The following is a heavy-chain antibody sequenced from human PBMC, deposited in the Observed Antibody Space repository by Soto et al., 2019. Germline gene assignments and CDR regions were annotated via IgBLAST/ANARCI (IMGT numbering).Heavy chain of an antibody. D-gene: IGHD1-26*01. V-gene: IGHV3-23*01. CDR2: ISGSGGST. CDR3: SGLRRWVGATSDRAFDI. Sequence: EAQLLESGGDLVQPGGSLRLSCAASGFTFSSYAMSWVRQAPGTGLEWVSAISGSGGSTYYADSVKGRFTISRDNSKNTVFLQMNSLRADDTAVYYCSGLRRWVGATSDRAFDIWGQGTMVTVSS. CDR1: GFTFSSYA. J-gene: IGHJ3*02.